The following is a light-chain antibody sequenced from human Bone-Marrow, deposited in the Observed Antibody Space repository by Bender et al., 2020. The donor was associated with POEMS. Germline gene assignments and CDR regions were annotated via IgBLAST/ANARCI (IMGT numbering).Light chain of an antibody. V-gene: IGLV3-27*01. CDR1: VLAKKY. Sequence: SYELTQPSSVSVSPGQTARITCSGDVLAKKYARWFQQKPGQAPVVVIYKDSERPSGIPERFSGSSSGTTVTLTITGLQSDDEAIYFCVAWDASLNGWVFGGGTKLTVL. CDR3: VAWDASLNGWV. CDR2: KDS. J-gene: IGLJ3*02.